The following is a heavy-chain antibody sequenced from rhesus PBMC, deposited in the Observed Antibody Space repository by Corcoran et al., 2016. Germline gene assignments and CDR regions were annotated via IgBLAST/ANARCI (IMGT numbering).Heavy chain of an antibody. Sequence: QVQLQESGPRLVKPSETLYLTCAVSGGSISDYYYWNWIRQPPGKGLEWIGNIYGNSASTYYNPSLKSRVTISKDTSKNQFFLRLSSVTAADTAVYYCASSPSGYYTVGGYWGQGVLVTVSS. J-gene: IGHJ4*01. CDR3: ASSPSGYYTVGGY. CDR2: IYGNSAST. CDR1: GGSISDYYY. D-gene: IGHD3-28*01. V-gene: IGHV4S9*01.